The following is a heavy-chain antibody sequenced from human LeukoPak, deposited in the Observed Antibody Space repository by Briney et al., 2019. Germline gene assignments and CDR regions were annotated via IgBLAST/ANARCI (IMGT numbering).Heavy chain of an antibody. CDR3: AKVAGDRMDH. V-gene: IGHV1-18*01. Sequence: AASVKVSCKASGYTFATYGFCWVRRAPGHGLEWMGWISANSGKTDYAQKFQGRVTMTTDTSTTTAYMELRSLRPDDTALYFCAKVAGDRMDHWGQGTLLTVSS. CDR1: GYTFATYG. D-gene: IGHD6-13*01. J-gene: IGHJ4*02. CDR2: ISANSGKT.